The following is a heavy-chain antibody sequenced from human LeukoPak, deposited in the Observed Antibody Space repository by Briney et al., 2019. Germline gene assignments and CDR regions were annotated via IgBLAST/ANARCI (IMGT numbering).Heavy chain of an antibody. V-gene: IGHV3-21*04. CDR2: ISNSGSYI. Sequence: GGSLRLSCAASGFTFSSYSMNWVRQAPGKGLEWVSSISNSGSYIYYADSVKGRFTISRDNAKNSLYLQMNSLRAEDTAVYYCATGLRLWLRRLNPFDYWGQGTLVTVSS. J-gene: IGHJ4*02. CDR3: ATGLRLWLRRLNPFDY. CDR1: GFTFSSYS. D-gene: IGHD5-12*01.